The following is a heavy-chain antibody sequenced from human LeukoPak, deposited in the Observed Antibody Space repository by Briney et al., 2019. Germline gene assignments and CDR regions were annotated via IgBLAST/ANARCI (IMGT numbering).Heavy chain of an antibody. V-gene: IGHV3-53*01. Sequence: PGGSLRLSCAASGFTVTSNWIHWVRQAPGKGLEWVSVIYSGGSTYYADSVKGRFTISRDNSKDTLYLQVNSLRAEDTAVYYCARGHRRIFGVVRPFDYWGQGTLVTVSS. CDR2: IYSGGST. J-gene: IGHJ4*02. CDR1: GFTVTSNW. CDR3: ARGHRRIFGVVRPFDY. D-gene: IGHD3-3*01.